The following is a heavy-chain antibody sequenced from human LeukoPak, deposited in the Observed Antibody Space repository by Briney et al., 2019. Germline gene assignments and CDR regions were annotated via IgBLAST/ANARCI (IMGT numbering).Heavy chain of an antibody. J-gene: IGHJ4*02. V-gene: IGHV1-18*01. D-gene: IGHD6-19*01. CDR1: GYTFTSYG. CDR3: ARVLSSGWYCDY. CDR2: ISAYNGNT. Sequence: ASVKVSCKASGYTFTSYGISWVRQAPGQGLEWMGWISAYNGNTNYAQKLQGRVTMTTDTSTSTAYMELRSLRSEDTAVYYCARVLSSGWYCDYWGQGTLVTVSS.